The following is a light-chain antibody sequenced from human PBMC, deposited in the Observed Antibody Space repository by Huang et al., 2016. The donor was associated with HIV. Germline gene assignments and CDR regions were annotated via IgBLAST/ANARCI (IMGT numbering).Light chain of an antibody. J-gene: IGKJ1*01. CDR3: QQTYSNPWT. CDR2: AAS. Sequence: DIHMTQSPSSLSASVGDRVTITCRASQSISSYLNWYQQIPRKSPKVLIYAASNLQSVVPSRFSGSGAGTVFTLTISSLQPEDFSTYYCQQTYSNPWTFGQGTKVEIK. CDR1: QSISSY. V-gene: IGKV1-39*01.